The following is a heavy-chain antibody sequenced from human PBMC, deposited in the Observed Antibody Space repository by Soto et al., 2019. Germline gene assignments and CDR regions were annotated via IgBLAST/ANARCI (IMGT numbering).Heavy chain of an antibody. CDR2: ISGSGGST. CDR1: GFTFSSCA. V-gene: IGHV3-23*01. CDR3: AKDVLRGLVVPAARGGSSGNYYYYYGMDV. D-gene: IGHD2-2*01. Sequence: GGSLRLSCAASGFTFSSCAMSWVRQAPGKGLEWVSAISGSGGSTYYADSVKGRFTISRDNSKNTLYLQMNSLRAEDTAVYYCAKDVLRGLVVPAARGGSSGNYYYYYGMDVWGQGTTVTASS. J-gene: IGHJ6*02.